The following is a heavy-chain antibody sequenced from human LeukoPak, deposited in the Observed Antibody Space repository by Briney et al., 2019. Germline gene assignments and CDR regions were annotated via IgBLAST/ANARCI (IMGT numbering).Heavy chain of an antibody. CDR2: INAGNGNT. V-gene: IGHV1-3*01. J-gene: IGHJ4*02. CDR1: GYTFTSYA. D-gene: IGHD2-2*01. CDR3: ARGDIVVVPAASPYDY. Sequence: GASVKVSCKASGYTFTSYAMHWVRQAPGQRREWMGWINAGNGNTKYSQKFQGRVTITRDTSASTAYMELSSLRSEDTAVYYCARGDIVVVPAASPYDYWGQGTLVTVSS.